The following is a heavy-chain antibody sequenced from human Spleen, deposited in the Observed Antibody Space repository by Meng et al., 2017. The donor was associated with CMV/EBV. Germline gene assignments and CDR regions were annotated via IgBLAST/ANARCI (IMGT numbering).Heavy chain of an antibody. Sequence: SETLSLTCAFSGGSVNNYYWSWIRQPPGRGLEWIGSLRHRGSTNYNPSLKSRVTISVDTSKNQFSLKLSSVTAADTAVYYCARGNYDFWSGYVTHLDYWGQGTLVTVSS. V-gene: IGHV4-59*02. D-gene: IGHD3-3*01. J-gene: IGHJ4*02. CDR3: ARGNYDFWSGYVTHLDY. CDR2: LRHRGST. CDR1: GGSVNNYY.